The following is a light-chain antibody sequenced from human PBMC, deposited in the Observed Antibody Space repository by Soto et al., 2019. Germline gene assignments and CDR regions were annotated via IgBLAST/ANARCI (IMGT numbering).Light chain of an antibody. CDR2: GAS. Sequence: EVVMTQSPATLSVSPGEGVTLSCRASQGVSNNYLAWYQQKPGQAPRLLIYGASSRATGIPDRFAGSGSGTDFTLTISRLEPEDFAVYYCQQYGSSPRTFGQGTKVDIK. V-gene: IGKV3-20*01. J-gene: IGKJ1*01. CDR1: QGVSNNY. CDR3: QQYGSSPRT.